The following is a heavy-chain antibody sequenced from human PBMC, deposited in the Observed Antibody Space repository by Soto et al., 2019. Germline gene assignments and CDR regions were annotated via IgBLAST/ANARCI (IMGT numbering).Heavy chain of an antibody. Sequence: PSETLSLTCTVSGGSISSYYWSWIRQPPGKGLEWIGYIYYSGSTNYNPSLKSRVTISVDTSKNQFSLKPSSVTAADTAVYYCATGVVVAAKFDYWGQGTLVTVSS. CDR3: ATGVVVAAKFDY. J-gene: IGHJ4*02. D-gene: IGHD2-15*01. CDR2: IYYSGST. V-gene: IGHV4-59*08. CDR1: GGSISSYY.